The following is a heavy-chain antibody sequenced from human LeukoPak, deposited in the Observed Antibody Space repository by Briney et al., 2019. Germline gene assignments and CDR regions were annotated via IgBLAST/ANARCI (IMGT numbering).Heavy chain of an antibody. V-gene: IGHV3-23*01. CDR3: AKDTIRVLFVQPEGFDY. D-gene: IGHD3-9*01. Sequence: PGGSLRLSCAAAGFTFSSYAMSWVRQAPGKGLEWVSSISGSGGSTYYADSVKGRFTISRDNSKNTLYLQMNSLRAEDTAVYYCAKDTIRVLFVQPEGFDYWGQGTLVTVSS. CDR2: ISGSGGST. CDR1: GFTFSSYA. J-gene: IGHJ4*02.